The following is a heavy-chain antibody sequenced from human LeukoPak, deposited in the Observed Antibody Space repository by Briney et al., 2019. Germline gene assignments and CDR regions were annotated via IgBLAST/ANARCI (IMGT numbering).Heavy chain of an antibody. CDR2: IYYSGST. V-gene: IGHV4-39*01. CDR3: ARLKGNLCGYITP. CDR1: GASISSSSQY. D-gene: IGHD5-18*01. Sequence: SETLSLTCTVSGASISSSSQYWGWIRQPPGKGLEWIGSIYYSGSTYYNPSLKSRVTISVDTSKNQFSLKVNSVTAADTAVYYCARLKGNLCGYITPWGQGTLVTVSS. J-gene: IGHJ5*02.